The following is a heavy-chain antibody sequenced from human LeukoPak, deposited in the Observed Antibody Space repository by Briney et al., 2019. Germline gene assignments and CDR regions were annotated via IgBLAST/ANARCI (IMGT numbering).Heavy chain of an antibody. D-gene: IGHD3-22*01. V-gene: IGHV3-30*18. CDR2: ISYDGSNK. CDR1: GFTFSSYG. J-gene: IGHJ4*02. Sequence: GRSLRLSCAASGFTFSSYGMHWVRQAPGKGLEWVAVISYDGSNKYYADSVKGRFTISRDNSKNTLYLQMNSLRAEDTAVYYCAKDRLDEISSGCFDYWGQGTLATVSS. CDR3: AKDRLDEISSGCFDY.